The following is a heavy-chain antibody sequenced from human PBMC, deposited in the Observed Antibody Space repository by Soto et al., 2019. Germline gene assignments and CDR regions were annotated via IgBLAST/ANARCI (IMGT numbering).Heavy chain of an antibody. Sequence: PGGSLRLSCAASGFTFSSYGMHWVRQAPGKGLEWVAVIWYDGSNKYYADSVKGRFTISRDNSKNTLYLQMNSLRAEDTAVYYCARDRDYDFWSGSVYYGMDVWGQGTTVTVSS. D-gene: IGHD3-3*01. J-gene: IGHJ6*02. CDR1: GFTFSSYG. V-gene: IGHV3-33*01. CDR3: ARDRDYDFWSGSVYYGMDV. CDR2: IWYDGSNK.